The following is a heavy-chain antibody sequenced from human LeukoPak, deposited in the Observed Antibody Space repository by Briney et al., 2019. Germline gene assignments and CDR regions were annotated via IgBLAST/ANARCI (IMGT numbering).Heavy chain of an antibody. V-gene: IGHV1-18*01. J-gene: IGHJ4*02. Sequence: ASVKVSCKASGCTFMSHGISWVRQAPGQGLEWMGWISAYNGNTKYAQKVQGRVIMTTDTSTSTAYMEVRSLRSDDTAVYYCARGSPHRRNYDRSGYYSYYFDYWGQGTLVTVSS. CDR3: ARGSPHRRNYDRSGYYSYYFDY. CDR1: GCTFMSHG. D-gene: IGHD3-22*01. CDR2: ISAYNGNT.